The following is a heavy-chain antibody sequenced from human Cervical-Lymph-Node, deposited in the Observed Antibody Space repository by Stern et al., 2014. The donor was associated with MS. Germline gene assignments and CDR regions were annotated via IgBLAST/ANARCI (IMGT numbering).Heavy chain of an antibody. J-gene: IGHJ5*02. D-gene: IGHD6-13*01. CDR3: ALSSETSDRWYSLGYDL. V-gene: IGHV1-69*01. CDR1: GGTFSKFP. CDR2: IFPVFGTP. Sequence: VQLVESVAEVTKPGSSAKVSCKASGGTFSKFPSSWVRQAPGQGLEWMGGIFPVFGTPTYAQEFRGRVTITADVSTSTVYMELSSLRSDDTAVYYCALSSETSDRWYSLGYDLWGQGTLVTVSS.